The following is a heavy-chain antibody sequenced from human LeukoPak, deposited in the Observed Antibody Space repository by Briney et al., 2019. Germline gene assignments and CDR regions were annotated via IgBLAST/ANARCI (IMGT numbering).Heavy chain of an antibody. CDR2: ISYDGSNK. CDR3: ARAKYDSSGYYYSGFDI. D-gene: IGHD3-22*01. J-gene: IGHJ3*02. Sequence: GGSLRLSCAASGFIFSNYAMHWVRQAPGKGLEWVAVISYDGSNKYYADSVKGRFTISRDNSKNTLYLQMNSLRAEDTAVYYCARAKYDSSGYYYSGFDIWGQGTMVTVSS. V-gene: IGHV3-30*04. CDR1: GFIFSNYA.